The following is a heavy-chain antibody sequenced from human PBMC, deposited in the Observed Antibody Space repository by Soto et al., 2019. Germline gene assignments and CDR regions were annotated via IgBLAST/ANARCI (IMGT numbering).Heavy chain of an antibody. CDR3: ARGVGSSPPQY. CDR2: IYASGSP. D-gene: IGHD1-26*01. J-gene: IGHJ4*02. CDR1: GGSVSVYY. V-gene: IGHV4-59*02. Sequence: PSETLSLTCTISGGSVSVYYWSWIRQSIGQGLEWIGYIYASGSPYYNPSLRSRVTISVDTSKNQISLKLTSPTAADTAVYYCARGVGSSPPQYWGRGTLVTVSS.